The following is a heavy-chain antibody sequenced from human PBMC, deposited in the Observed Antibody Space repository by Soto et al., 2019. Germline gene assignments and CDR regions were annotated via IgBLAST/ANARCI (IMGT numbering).Heavy chain of an antibody. Sequence: SDTLSLTCAVYGGSFSDYYWSWNRQPPGKGLEWIGEINHSGSTNYNPSLKSRVTISVDTSKNQFSLKLSSVTAADTAVYYCARGRGPLYSSSWYYFDYWGQGTLVTVSS. V-gene: IGHV4-34*01. CDR3: ARGRGPLYSSSWYYFDY. D-gene: IGHD6-13*01. CDR2: INHSGST. J-gene: IGHJ4*02. CDR1: GGSFSDYY.